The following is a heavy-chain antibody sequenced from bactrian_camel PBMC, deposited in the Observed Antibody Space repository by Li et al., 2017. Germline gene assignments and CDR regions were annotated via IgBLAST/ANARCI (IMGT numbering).Heavy chain of an antibody. V-gene: IGHV3S60*01. CDR3: VTGTWYHYTY. J-gene: IGHJ4*01. CDR2: INTDDTT. CDR1: GFTPNNCA. Sequence: VQLVESGGGSVQAGGSLTLSCTALGFTPNNCAMDWYRQAPGKEREVVSSINTDDTTAYSDSVKGRFTISRDNAKNTVYLQLNSLKTEDMAMYYCVTGTWYHYTYWGQGTQVTVS. D-gene: IGHD6*01.